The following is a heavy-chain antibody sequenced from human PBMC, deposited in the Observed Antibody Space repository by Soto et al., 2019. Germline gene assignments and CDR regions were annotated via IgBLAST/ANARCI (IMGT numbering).Heavy chain of an antibody. CDR2: IYYSGST. CDR3: ARQSGYIRGKNWFDP. CDR1: GGSISSYY. Sequence: SETLSLTCTVSGGSISSYYWSWIRQPPGKGLEWIGYIYYSGSTNYNPSLKSRVTISVDTSKNQFSLKLSSVTAADTAVYYCARQSGYIRGKNWFDPWGQGTLVTVSS. J-gene: IGHJ5*02. V-gene: IGHV4-59*08. D-gene: IGHD3-16*01.